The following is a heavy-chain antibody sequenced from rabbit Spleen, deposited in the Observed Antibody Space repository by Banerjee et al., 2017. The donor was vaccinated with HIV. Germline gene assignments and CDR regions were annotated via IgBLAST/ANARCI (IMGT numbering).Heavy chain of an antibody. V-gene: IGHV1S7*01. CDR1: GFTISNYW. J-gene: IGHJ4*01. CDR2: IDPLFGRT. D-gene: IGHD2-1*01. CDR3: VRDRANIGGDYGPYYFDL. Sequence: QLEESGGRLVQPGGSLTLSCKAYGFTISNYWMNWVRQAPGKGLEWIGYIDPLFGRTYYASWVNGRFTISSHNAQNTLYLQLNSLTAADTATYFCVRDRANIGGDYGPYYFDLWGPGTLVTVS.